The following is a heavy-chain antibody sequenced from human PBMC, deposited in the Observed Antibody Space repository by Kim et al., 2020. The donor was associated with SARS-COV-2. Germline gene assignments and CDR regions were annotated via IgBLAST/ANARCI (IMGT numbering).Heavy chain of an antibody. J-gene: IGHJ4*03. V-gene: IGHV5-51*01. CDR3: AKTSRTGLATGY. Sequence: GEFLKFPWQGSGYTFSSYWIAWVGQMPGKGLEWVGIIYPGDSDTKYSPSFQGRVTISADTSSSTAFLQWRSLQASDTAMYYCAKTSRTGLATGY. CDR1: GYTFSSYW. CDR2: IYPGDSDT.